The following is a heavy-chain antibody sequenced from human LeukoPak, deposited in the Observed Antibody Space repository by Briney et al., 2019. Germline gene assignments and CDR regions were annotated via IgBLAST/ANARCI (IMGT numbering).Heavy chain of an antibody. CDR2: IGGGGGGT. CDR1: GFTFSTYA. D-gene: IGHD3-10*01. CDR3: AKDRGLWFGAPFDP. J-gene: IGHJ5*02. V-gene: IGHV3-23*01. Sequence: PGGSLRLSCAASGFTFSTYAMSWVRQAPGKGLKWVSEIGGGGGGTYYADSVRGRFTISRDNSKNTLYLQMNSLRAEDTAVYYCAKDRGLWFGAPFDPWGQGTLVTVSS.